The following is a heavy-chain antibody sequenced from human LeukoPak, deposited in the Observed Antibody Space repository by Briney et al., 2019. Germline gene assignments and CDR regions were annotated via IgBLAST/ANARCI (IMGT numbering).Heavy chain of an antibody. J-gene: IGHJ3*02. D-gene: IGHD2-15*01. CDR2: IWYDGSNK. Sequence: PGGSLRLSCAASGFTFSSYGMHWVRQAPGKGLEWVAVIWYDGSNKYYADSVKGRFTISRDNSKNTLYLQMNSLRAEDTAVYYCAKVVSWDAFDIWGQGTMVTVSS. CDR1: GFTFSSYG. V-gene: IGHV3-33*06. CDR3: AKVVSWDAFDI.